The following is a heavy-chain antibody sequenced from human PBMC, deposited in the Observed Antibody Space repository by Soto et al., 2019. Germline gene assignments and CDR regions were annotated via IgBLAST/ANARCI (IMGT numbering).Heavy chain of an antibody. J-gene: IGHJ4*02. V-gene: IGHV4-4*02. D-gene: IGHD6-25*01. CDR3: ARHIAGATTRGFDY. CDR1: GGSITSNW. CDR2: IYHTGAT. Sequence: QVQLQESGPGLLKPSGTLSLTCAVSGGSITSNWWSWVRQPPGKGLEWIGEIYHTGATNYNPSLESRVTMSLDKSQNQFSLNLNSVTAADTALYYCARHIAGATTRGFDYWGRGTLVTVSS.